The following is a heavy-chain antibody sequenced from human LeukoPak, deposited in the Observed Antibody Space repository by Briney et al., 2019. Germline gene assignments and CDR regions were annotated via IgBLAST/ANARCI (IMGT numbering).Heavy chain of an antibody. CDR3: ARYSYGYCSSTSCPEHYYYYGMDV. J-gene: IGHJ6*02. Sequence: GASVKVPCNASGGTFSSYAISWVRQAPGQGLEWMGGIIPIFGTANYAQKFQGRVTITADESTSTAYMELSSLRSEDTAVYYCARYSYGYCSSTSCPEHYYYYGMDVWGQGTTVTVSS. CDR2: IIPIFGTA. D-gene: IGHD2-2*01. CDR1: GGTFSSYA. V-gene: IGHV1-69*13.